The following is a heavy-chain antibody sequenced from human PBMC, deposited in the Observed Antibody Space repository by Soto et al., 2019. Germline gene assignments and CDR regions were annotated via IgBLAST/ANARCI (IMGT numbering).Heavy chain of an antibody. CDR3: ARCSLVVVPAPGFDP. D-gene: IGHD2-2*01. V-gene: IGHV4-31*03. CDR1: GGSISSGGYY. CDR2: IYYSGTT. J-gene: IGHJ5*02. Sequence: SETLSLTCTVSGGSISSGGYYWSWIRQHPGKGLEWIGYIYYSGTTYYNPPLKSRVTISVDTSKNQFSLKLSSVSAADTALYYCARCSLVVVPAPGFDPWGRGTLVTVSS.